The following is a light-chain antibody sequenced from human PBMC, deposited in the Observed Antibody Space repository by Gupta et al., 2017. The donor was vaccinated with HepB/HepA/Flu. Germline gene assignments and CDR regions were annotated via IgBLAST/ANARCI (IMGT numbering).Light chain of an antibody. CDR1: QSVSSY. V-gene: IGKV3-11*01. CDR2: DAS. Sequence: TQSPATLSLSPGERATLSCRASQSVSSYLAWYQQKPGQAPRLLIYDASNRAPGTPARFSGSGSGTDFTLTISSLEPEDFAVYYCQRRSNWPPFTFGPGTTVDIK. CDR3: QRRSNWPPFT. J-gene: IGKJ3*01.